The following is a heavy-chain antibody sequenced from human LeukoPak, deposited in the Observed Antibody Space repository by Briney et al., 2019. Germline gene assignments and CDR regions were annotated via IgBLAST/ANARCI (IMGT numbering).Heavy chain of an antibody. CDR2: FSGSAGST. CDR3: AKRPSTSWYDDAFDI. V-gene: IGHV3-23*01. D-gene: IGHD6-13*01. J-gene: IGHJ3*02. Sequence: GGSLRLSCAASGFTFSSYAMTWVRQAPGKGLEWVSAFSGSAGSTYYADSVKGRFTISRDNSKNTLYLQMDSLRAEDTAVYYCAKRPSTSWYDDAFDIWGQGTMVTVSS. CDR1: GFTFSSYA.